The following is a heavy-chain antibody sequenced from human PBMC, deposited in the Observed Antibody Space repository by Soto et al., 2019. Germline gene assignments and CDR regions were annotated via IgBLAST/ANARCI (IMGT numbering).Heavy chain of an antibody. CDR1: GNSVSSNSAA. CDR2: TYYRSKWHN. J-gene: IGHJ4*02. D-gene: IGHD3-22*01. V-gene: IGHV6-1*01. Sequence: SQTLSLTCAISGNSVSSNSAAWNWIRQSPSRGLEWLGRTYYRSKWHNDYAVSVKSRITINPDTSKNQFSPQLNSVTPEDTAVYYCARDRLYYYYSSGYLPLAPYFDYWGQGTLVTVSS. CDR3: ARDRLYYYYSSGYLPLAPYFDY.